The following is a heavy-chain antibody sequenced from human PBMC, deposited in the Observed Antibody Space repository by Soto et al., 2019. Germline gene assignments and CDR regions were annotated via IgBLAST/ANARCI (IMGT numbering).Heavy chain of an antibody. D-gene: IGHD6-13*01. Sequence: SETLSLTFAVSGGSFSGYYWSWIRQPPGKGLEWIGEINHSGSTNYNPSLKSRVTISVDTSKNQFSLKLSSVTAADTAVYYCAFHTIAAAGKSVDWGPGTLVTVS. CDR1: GGSFSGYY. V-gene: IGHV4-34*01. CDR2: INHSGST. CDR3: AFHTIAAAGKSVD. J-gene: IGHJ4*02.